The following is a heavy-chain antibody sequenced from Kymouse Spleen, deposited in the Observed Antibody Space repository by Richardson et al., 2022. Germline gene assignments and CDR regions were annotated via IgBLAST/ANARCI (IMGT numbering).Heavy chain of an antibody. V-gene: IGHV4-34*01. CDR2: INHSGST. D-gene: IGHD2-8*01. CDR3: ARADIVLMVYASFDY. CDR1: GGSFSGYY. Sequence: QVQLQQWGAGLLKPSETLSLTCAVYGGSFSGYYWSWIRQPPGKGLEWIGEINHSGSTNYNPSLKSRVTISVDTSKNQFSLKLSSVTAADTAVYYCARADIVLMVYASFDYWGQGTLVTVSS. J-gene: IGHJ4*02.